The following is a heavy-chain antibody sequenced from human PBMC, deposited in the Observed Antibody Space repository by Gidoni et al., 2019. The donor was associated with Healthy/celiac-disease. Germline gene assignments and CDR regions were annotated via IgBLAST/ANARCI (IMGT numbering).Heavy chain of an antibody. D-gene: IGHD1-26*01. CDR3: ARSGGSSPFYYGMDV. CDR1: GFTFDDSA. V-gene: IGHV3-9*01. Sequence: EVQLVESGGGLVQPGRSLRISCAAYGFTFDDSAMHWVRQAPGKGRELVSGIRWNSGSIGYADSVKGRFTISRDNAKNSLYLQMNSLRAEDTALYYCARSGGSSPFYYGMDVWGQGTTVTVSS. CDR2: IRWNSGSI. J-gene: IGHJ6*02.